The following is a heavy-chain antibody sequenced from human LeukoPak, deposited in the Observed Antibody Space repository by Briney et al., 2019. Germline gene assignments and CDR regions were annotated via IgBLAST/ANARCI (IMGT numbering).Heavy chain of an antibody. V-gene: IGHV4-38-2*02. Sequence: SETLSLTCAVSGYSISSGYYWGWIRQPPGKGLEWIGSIYHSGSTYYNPSLRSRVTLSVDTSKNQFSLQQSSVTAADTAVYYCARDPFDYWGQGTLVTVSS. CDR2: IYHSGST. CDR3: ARDPFDY. J-gene: IGHJ4*02. CDR1: GYSISSGYY.